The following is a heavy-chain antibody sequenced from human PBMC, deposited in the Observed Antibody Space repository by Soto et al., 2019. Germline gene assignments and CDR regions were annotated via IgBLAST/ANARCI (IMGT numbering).Heavy chain of an antibody. CDR1: GGSISSGGYS. CDR2: IYHSGST. Sequence: PSETLSLTCAVSGGSISSGGYSWSWIRQPPGKGLEWIGYIYHSGSTYYNPSLKSRVTISVDRSNNQFSLKLSSVTVADTAVYYCARDPPIRDSGSHSFEAWGEGIQVTLSS. V-gene: IGHV4-30-2*01. CDR3: ARDPPIRDSGSHSFEA. D-gene: IGHD3-10*01. J-gene: IGHJ5*02.